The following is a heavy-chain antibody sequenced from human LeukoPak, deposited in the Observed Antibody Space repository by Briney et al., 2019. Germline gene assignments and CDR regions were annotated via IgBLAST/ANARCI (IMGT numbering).Heavy chain of an antibody. CDR3: ARACGGDCYLNDY. CDR2: ISSGSSHI. D-gene: IGHD2-21*02. CDR1: GFTFNGYS. J-gene: IGHJ4*02. V-gene: IGHV3-21*01. Sequence: PGGSLRLSCVVSGFTFNGYSMNWVRQAPGKGLEWVSSISSGSSHIYYADSVRGRFTISRDNAKNSLFLQMDSLRAEDTAVYYCARACGGDCYLNDYWGQGTLVTVSS.